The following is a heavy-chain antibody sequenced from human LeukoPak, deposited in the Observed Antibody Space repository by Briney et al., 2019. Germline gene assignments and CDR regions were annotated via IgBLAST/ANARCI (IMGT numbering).Heavy chain of an antibody. CDR3: ARVKVSYDILTGYRTTTYAFDI. D-gene: IGHD3-9*01. CDR2: ISSSASTI. CDR1: GFTFSSYE. V-gene: IGHV3-48*03. J-gene: IGHJ3*02. Sequence: GGSLRLSCAVSGFTFSSYEMDWVRQAPGKGLEWVSYISSSASTIYYADSVKGRFTISRDNAKNSLYLQMNSLRAEDTAVYYCARVKVSYDILTGYRTTTYAFDIWGQGTMVTVSS.